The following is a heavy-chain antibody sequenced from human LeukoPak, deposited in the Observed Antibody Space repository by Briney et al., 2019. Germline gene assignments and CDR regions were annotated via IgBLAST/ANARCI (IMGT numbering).Heavy chain of an antibody. D-gene: IGHD4/OR15-4a*01. V-gene: IGHV3-33*01. CDR3: AREWGLWLLASTGFDY. Sequence: PGGSLRLSCAASGFTFSSYGMHWVRQAPGKGLEWVAVIWYDGSNKYYADSVKGRFTISRDNSKNTLYLQMNSLRAEDTAVYYCAREWGLWLLASTGFDYWGQGTLVTVSS. CDR2: IWYDGSNK. J-gene: IGHJ4*02. CDR1: GFTFSSYG.